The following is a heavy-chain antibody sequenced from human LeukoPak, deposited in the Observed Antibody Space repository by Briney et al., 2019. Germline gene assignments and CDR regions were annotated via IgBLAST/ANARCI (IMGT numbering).Heavy chain of an antibody. D-gene: IGHD4-17*01. Sequence: GGSLVLSCAASGFIFSKYDMHWVRQVTGKGLERVSGIDRDGVTYYSGSVKGRFTSSRENAKTSLDLQMNTLRAGDTGVYYCARENLDYGDYAIDYWGQGILVIVSS. CDR2: IDRDGVT. J-gene: IGHJ4*02. CDR3: ARENLDYGDYAIDY. V-gene: IGHV3-13*01. CDR1: GFIFSKYD.